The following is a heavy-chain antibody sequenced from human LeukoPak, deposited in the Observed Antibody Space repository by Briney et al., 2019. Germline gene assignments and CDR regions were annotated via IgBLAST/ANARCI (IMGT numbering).Heavy chain of an antibody. V-gene: IGHV3-30-3*01. CDR3: ARDQGLGDYGTLDV. D-gene: IGHD4-17*01. Sequence: GGSLRLSCAASGFTLSSYAMHWVRQAPGKGLEWVAVISYDGSNKYYADSVKGRFTISRDNSKNTLYLQMNSLRAEDTAVYYCARDQGLGDYGTLDVWGQGTTVTVS. CDR1: GFTLSSYA. CDR2: ISYDGSNK. J-gene: IGHJ6*02.